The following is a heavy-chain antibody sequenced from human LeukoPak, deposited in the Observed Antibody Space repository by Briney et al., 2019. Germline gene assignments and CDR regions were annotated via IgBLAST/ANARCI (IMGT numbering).Heavy chain of an antibody. CDR1: GGSISSSSYY. Sequence: SETLSLTCTVSGGSISSSSYYWRWIRQPPGKGLEWIASIDSSGSTYYNPSLKSRITMIVDTSKNQFSLRLSSVTAADTAVYYCARSPVAGFDYWGQGALVTVSS. CDR3: ARSPVAGFDY. D-gene: IGHD6-19*01. CDR2: IDSSGST. J-gene: IGHJ4*02. V-gene: IGHV4-39*01.